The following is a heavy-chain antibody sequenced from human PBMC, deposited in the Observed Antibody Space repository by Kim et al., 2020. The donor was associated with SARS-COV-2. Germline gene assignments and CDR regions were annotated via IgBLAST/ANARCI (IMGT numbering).Heavy chain of an antibody. CDR2: ISPYNGNT. D-gene: IGHD5-18*01. J-gene: IGHJ4*02. V-gene: IGHV1-18*01. CDR1: GYTFTSYG. Sequence: ASVKVSCKASGYTFTSYGISWVRQAPGQGLEWMGWISPYNGNTNYAQKFQGRVTMTTDTSTITAYMELRSLRSDDTAVYYCARGGVQIWSQYYFDYWGQGTLVTVSS. CDR3: ARGGVQIWSQYYFDY.